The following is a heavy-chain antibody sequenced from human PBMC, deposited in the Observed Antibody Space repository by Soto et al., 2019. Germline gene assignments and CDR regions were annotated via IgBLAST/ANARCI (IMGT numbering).Heavy chain of an antibody. J-gene: IGHJ3*02. D-gene: IGHD3-16*01. Sequence: VGSLRLSCAASGFNFHTFDMHWVRQVAGKGLEWVSGVGSTGDTYYADSVKGRFTISRESAKNSLFLQLNSLRAADTAVYYCARGGVYDAFDIWGQGTVVTVS. CDR3: ARGGVYDAFDI. V-gene: IGHV3-13*01. CDR1: GFNFHTFD. CDR2: VGSTGDT.